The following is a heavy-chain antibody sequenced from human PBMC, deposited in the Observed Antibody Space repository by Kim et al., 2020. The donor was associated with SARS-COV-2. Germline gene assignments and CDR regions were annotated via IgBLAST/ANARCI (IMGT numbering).Heavy chain of an antibody. CDR1: GFTFSNYA. J-gene: IGHJ4*02. V-gene: IGHV3-30-3*01. D-gene: IGHD6-6*01. CDR3: ARETGDYSSSFFDY. Sequence: GGSLRLSCAASGFTFSNYAMHWVRQAPGKGLEWVAIISYDGNTLYADSVKGRFTISRDDSKNTLYLQMNSLKPEDTAVFYCARETGDYSSSFFDYWGQGTLVTVSA. CDR2: ISYDGNT.